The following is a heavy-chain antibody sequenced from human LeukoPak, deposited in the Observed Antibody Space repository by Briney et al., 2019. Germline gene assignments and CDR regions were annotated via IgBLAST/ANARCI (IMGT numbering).Heavy chain of an antibody. CDR2: ISSTGRNI. CDR1: GYTFKAHS. Sequence: PGGSLRLSCVASGYTFKAHSMNWVRQAPGRGLEWVSYISSTGRNIYYAESVKGRFTISRDNAKNSLYLQMSSLRAEDTAVYYCARGRWYSGSYYFDYWGQGTLVTVSS. V-gene: IGHV3-48*04. D-gene: IGHD1-26*01. J-gene: IGHJ4*02. CDR3: ARGRWYSGSYYFDY.